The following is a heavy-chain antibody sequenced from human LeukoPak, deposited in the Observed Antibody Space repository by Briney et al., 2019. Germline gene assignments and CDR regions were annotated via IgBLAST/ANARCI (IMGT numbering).Heavy chain of an antibody. CDR2: IYHSGST. CDR1: GGSISSGGYS. V-gene: IGHV4-30-2*01. D-gene: IGHD3-10*01. CDR3: ARDQYYYGSGSYSGEVYYYYYGMDV. J-gene: IGHJ6*02. Sequence: SETLSLACAVSGGSISSGGYSWSWIRQPPGKGLEWIGYIYHSGSTYYNPSLKSRVTISVDRSKNQFSLKLSSVTAADTAVYYCARDQYYYGSGSYSGEVYYYYYGMDVWGQGTTVTVSS.